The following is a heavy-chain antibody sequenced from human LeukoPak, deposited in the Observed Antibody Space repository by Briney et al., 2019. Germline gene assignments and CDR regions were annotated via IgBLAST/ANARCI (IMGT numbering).Heavy chain of an antibody. J-gene: IGHJ3*02. CDR1: GFTFSSYA. V-gene: IGHV3-23*01. CDR2: ISGSGGST. D-gene: IGHD6-13*01. Sequence: GGSLRLSCAASGFTFSSYAMSWVRQAPGKGVEWVSAISGSGGSTYYADSVKGRFTISRDNSKNTLYLQMNSLRAEDTAVYYCAILSGIAAADSGAFDIWGQGTMVTVSS. CDR3: AILSGIAAADSGAFDI.